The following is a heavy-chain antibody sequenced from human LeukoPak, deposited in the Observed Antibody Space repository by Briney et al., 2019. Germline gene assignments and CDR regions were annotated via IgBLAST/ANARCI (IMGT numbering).Heavy chain of an antibody. CDR2: ISGSGGTT. CDR3: AKMMWSGSYGGNDAFDI. D-gene: IGHD1-26*01. Sequence: GGSLRLSCAASGFTFSNYAMSWVRQAPGKGLEWVLVISGSGGTTYYADSVKGRFTISRDNSKNTLYLQMNSRRAEDTAIYYCAKMMWSGSYGGNDAFDIWGQGTMVTVSS. V-gene: IGHV3-23*01. J-gene: IGHJ3*02. CDR1: GFTFSNYA.